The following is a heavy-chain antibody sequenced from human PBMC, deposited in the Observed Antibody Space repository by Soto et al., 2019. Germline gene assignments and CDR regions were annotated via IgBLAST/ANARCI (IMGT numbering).Heavy chain of an antibody. CDR2: IIPIFGTA. Sequence: GASVKVSCEASGGTFSSYAISWVRQAPGQGLEWMGGIIPIFGTANYAQKFQGRVTITADESTSTAYMELSSLRSEDTAVYYCASGRWAAAGIFSTWGQGTLVTVSS. J-gene: IGHJ5*02. V-gene: IGHV1-69*13. CDR1: GGTFSSYA. D-gene: IGHD6-13*01. CDR3: ASGRWAAAGIFST.